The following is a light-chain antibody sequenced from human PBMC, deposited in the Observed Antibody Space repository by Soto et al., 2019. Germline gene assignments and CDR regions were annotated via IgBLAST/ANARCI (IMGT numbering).Light chain of an antibody. V-gene: IGLV2-11*01. CDR1: SSDIGGYNY. CDR3: CSYAGTTHV. CDR2: DVS. J-gene: IGLJ1*01. Sequence: QSALTQPPSVSGSPGQSVTISCTGTSSDIGGYNYVSWYQQLPGKAPKLMIYDVSKRPSGVPDRFSGSNSGNTASLTISGLQAEDEADYYCCSYAGTTHVFGTVTKLTVL.